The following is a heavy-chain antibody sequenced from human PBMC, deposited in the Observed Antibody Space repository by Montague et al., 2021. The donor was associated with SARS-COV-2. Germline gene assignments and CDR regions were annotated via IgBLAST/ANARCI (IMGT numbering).Heavy chain of an antibody. CDR2: INHSGGT. CDR1: GGSFSGYY. CDR3: AGGTKGVYTCAYDGSCYASDY. J-gene: IGHJ4*02. D-gene: IGHD3-22*01. V-gene: IGHV4-34*01. Sequence: SETLSLTCAVYGGSFSGYYWSWIRQPPGKGLEWIGEINHSGGTKYNPSLKSRVTISVDTSKNQFSLKMTSVTAADTAVYYCAGGTKGVYTCAYDGSCYASDYWGQGTLVTVSS.